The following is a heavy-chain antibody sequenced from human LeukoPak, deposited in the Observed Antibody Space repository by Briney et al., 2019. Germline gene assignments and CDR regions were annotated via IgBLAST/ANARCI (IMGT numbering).Heavy chain of an antibody. CDR1: GYTFTSYG. CDR3: ARIPEEYYYDSSGYFDY. Sequence: ASVKVSCKASGYTFTSYGIIWVRQAPGQGLEWMGWISAYNGNTNYAQKLQGRVTMTTDTSTSTAYMELRSLRSDDTAVYYCARIPEEYYYDSSGYFDYWGQGTLVTVSS. V-gene: IGHV1-18*01. D-gene: IGHD3-22*01. CDR2: ISAYNGNT. J-gene: IGHJ4*02.